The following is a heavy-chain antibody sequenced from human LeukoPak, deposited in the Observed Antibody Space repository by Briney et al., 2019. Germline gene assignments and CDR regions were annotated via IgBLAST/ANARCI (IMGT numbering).Heavy chain of an antibody. D-gene: IGHD6-13*01. CDR1: GGSISSYY. CDR3: ARDSSSTNAFDI. J-gene: IGHJ3*02. CDR2: IYYSGST. Sequence: SETLSLTCTVSGGSISSYYWSWIRQPPGKGLEWIGYIYYSGSTNYNPSLKSRVTISVDTSKNQFSLKLSSVTAADTAVYYCARDSSSTNAFDIWGQGTMVTVSS. V-gene: IGHV4-59*01.